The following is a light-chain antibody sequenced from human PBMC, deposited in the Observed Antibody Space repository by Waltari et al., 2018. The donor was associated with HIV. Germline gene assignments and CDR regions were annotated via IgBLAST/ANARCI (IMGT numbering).Light chain of an antibody. CDR1: NLGDKF. CDR2: QDN. J-gene: IGLJ2*01. Sequence: SYELTQPPSVSVSPGQTASITCSGDNLGDKFVCWYQQKPGQSPVLVIYQDNKRPSGIPEQFSGSNAGKTATLTISGTQAMEEADFYCQTWDSSTVVFGGGTKLTVL. V-gene: IGLV3-1*01. CDR3: QTWDSSTVV.